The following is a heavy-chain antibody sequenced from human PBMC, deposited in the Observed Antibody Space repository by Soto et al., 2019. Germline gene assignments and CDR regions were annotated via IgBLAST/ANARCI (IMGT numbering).Heavy chain of an antibody. CDR3: TTAREDFWRDGYYGMDV. CDR2: IGSAGDT. D-gene: IGHD3-3*01. V-gene: IGHV3-13*01. J-gene: IGHJ6*02. CDR1: GFTLSGYD. Sequence: GSLRLSCAASGFTLSGYDIHWVRQATGKGLEWVSGIGSAGDTYYEDSVKGRFTISRDDSKNTLYLQMNSLKTEDTAVYYCTTAREDFWRDGYYGMDVWGQGTTVTVSS.